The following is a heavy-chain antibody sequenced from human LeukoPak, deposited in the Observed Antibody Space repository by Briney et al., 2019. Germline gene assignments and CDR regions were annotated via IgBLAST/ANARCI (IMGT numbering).Heavy chain of an antibody. Sequence: GASVKVSCKASGYTFTSNDINWVRQASGQGLEWMGWMNPNSGNTGYAQKFQGRVTMTRNTSISTAYMELSSLRSEDTAVYYCARGLGYSYGDHYYMDVWGKGTTVTVSS. D-gene: IGHD5-18*01. V-gene: IGHV1-8*01. CDR1: GYTFTSND. CDR2: MNPNSGNT. J-gene: IGHJ6*03. CDR3: ARGLGYSYGDHYYMDV.